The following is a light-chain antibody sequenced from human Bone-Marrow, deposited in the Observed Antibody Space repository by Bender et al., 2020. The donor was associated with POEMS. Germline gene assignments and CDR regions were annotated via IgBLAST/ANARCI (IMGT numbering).Light chain of an antibody. J-gene: IGLJ2*01. CDR2: DVS. V-gene: IGLV2-14*03. CDR1: SSDIGYSDH. Sequence: QTALTQPASVSGSPGQSITISCIGASSDIGYSDHVSWYQQRPTKAPQLIIYDVSDRPSGVSNRFSGSKSGNTASLTISGLQAEDEADYYCSSFTSSSTVLFGGGTKLTVL. CDR3: SSFTSSSTVL.